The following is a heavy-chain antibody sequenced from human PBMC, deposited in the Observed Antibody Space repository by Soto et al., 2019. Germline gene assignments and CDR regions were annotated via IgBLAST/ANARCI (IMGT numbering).Heavy chain of an antibody. CDR2: VNWNGGST. D-gene: IGHD5-12*01. J-gene: IGHJ4*02. CDR3: ARGGAPGSGYKYVVDY. CDR1: GFTFDDYG. Sequence: QLVESGGGVVRPGGSLRLSCAGSGFTFDDYGMSWVRQVPGKGLEWVSGVNWNGGSTGYADSVRGRFTISRDNAKNSLYLQMNSLRADDTALYHCARGGAPGSGYKYVVDYWGQGTLVTVSS. V-gene: IGHV3-20*01.